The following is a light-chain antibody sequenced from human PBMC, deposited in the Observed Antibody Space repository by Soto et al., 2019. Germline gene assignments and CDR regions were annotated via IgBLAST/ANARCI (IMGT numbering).Light chain of an antibody. Sequence: DIQLTQSPSLLSASVGDRVTITCRASQGLNSYLAWYQKKPGKAPQLLIYATSTLPTGIPSRFSGSGSGTEFTLTINSVQPEDFAIYYCQLLGSRLLFSFGPGTRVDLK. CDR1: QGLNSY. J-gene: IGKJ3*01. V-gene: IGKV1-9*01. CDR3: QLLGSRLLFS. CDR2: ATS.